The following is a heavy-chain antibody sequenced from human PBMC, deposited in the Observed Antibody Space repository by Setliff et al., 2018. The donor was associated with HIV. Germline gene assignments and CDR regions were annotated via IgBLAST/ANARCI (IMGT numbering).Heavy chain of an antibody. D-gene: IGHD3-22*01. V-gene: IGHV4-39*01. CDR2: IHYNKRT. Sequence: SETLSLTCTVSGGSASNSRYYWAWIRQPPGKGLEDLGSIHYNKRTYYNPTLKSRVALSIDTSQNPFSLNLTSVTAADTAVSYCASRVYYYDSNNFLREEGFDSWGQGTLVTVSS. J-gene: IGHJ4*02. CDR1: GGSASNSRYY. CDR3: ASRVYYYDSNNFLREEGFDS.